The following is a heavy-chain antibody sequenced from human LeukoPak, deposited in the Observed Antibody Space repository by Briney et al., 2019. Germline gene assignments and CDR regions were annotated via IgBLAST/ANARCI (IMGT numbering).Heavy chain of an antibody. D-gene: IGHD1-26*01. CDR2: INHSGST. CDR1: GGSFSGYY. Sequence: PSETLSLTCAVYGGSFSGYYWSWIRQPPGKGLEWIGEINHSGSTNYNPSLKSRVTISVDTSKSQFSLKLSSVTAADTAVYYCASHPIVGATQNFDYWGQGTLVTVSS. V-gene: IGHV4-34*01. J-gene: IGHJ4*02. CDR3: ASHPIVGATQNFDY.